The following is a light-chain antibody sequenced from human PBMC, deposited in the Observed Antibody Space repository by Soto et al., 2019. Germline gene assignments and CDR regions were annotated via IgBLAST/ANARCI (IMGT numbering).Light chain of an antibody. J-gene: IGKJ1*01. CDR2: KAS. V-gene: IGKV1-5*03. CDR1: QTISSW. CDR3: PHSNSYSEA. Sequence: DIQMTQSPSTLSGSVGDRVTITCRASQTISSWLAWYQQKPGKAPKLLIYKASTLKSGVPSRFSGSGSGTAFTLTISSLQPDDFANYYCPHSNSYSEAFGQGTKV.